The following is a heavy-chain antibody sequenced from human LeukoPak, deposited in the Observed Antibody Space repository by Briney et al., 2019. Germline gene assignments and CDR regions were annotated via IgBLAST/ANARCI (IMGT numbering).Heavy chain of an antibody. CDR3: ARDAVATIEGGELNWFDP. Sequence: GGPLRLSCAASGFTFSSYSMNWVRQAPGKGLEWVSSISSSSSYIYYADSVKGRFTISGDNAKNSLYLQMNSLRAEDTAVYYCARDAVATIEGGELNWFDPWGQGTLVTVSS. J-gene: IGHJ5*02. CDR1: GFTFSSYS. V-gene: IGHV3-21*01. D-gene: IGHD5-12*01. CDR2: ISSSSSYI.